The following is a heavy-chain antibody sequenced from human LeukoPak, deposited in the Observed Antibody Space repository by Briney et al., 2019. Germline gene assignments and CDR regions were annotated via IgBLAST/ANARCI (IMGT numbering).Heavy chain of an antibody. CDR2: IYPGDSDT. D-gene: IGHD3-10*01. CDR3: ARSWTMVQNLDC. CDR1: GYIFSDFW. V-gene: IGHV5-51*01. J-gene: IGHJ4*02. Sequence: GESLKISCKGSGYIFSDFWIAWVRQMPGKGLEWMGIIYPGDSDTRYSPSFQGQVTISADKSISTAYLQWSSLKASDTAMYYCARSWTMVQNLDCWGQGTLVTVSS.